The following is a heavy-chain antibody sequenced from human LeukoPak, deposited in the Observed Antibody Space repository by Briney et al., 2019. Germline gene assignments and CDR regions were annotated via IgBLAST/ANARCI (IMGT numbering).Heavy chain of an antibody. V-gene: IGHV1-18*01. CDR3: ARDGSSNWYANFDSYYMDV. Sequence: GASVKVSCKASGGTFSSYAISWVRQAPGQGLEWMGWISAYNGNTNYAQKLQGRVTMTTDTSTSTAYMELRSLRSDDTAVYYCARDGSSNWYANFDSYYMDVWGKGTTVTVSS. J-gene: IGHJ6*03. CDR2: ISAYNGNT. D-gene: IGHD6-13*01. CDR1: GGTFSSYA.